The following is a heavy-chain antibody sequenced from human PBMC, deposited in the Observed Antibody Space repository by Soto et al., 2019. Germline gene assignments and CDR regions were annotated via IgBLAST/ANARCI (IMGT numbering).Heavy chain of an antibody. V-gene: IGHV4-30-4*01. Sequence: QVQLQESGPGLVKPSQTLSLTCTVSGGSISSGDYKWSWIRQPPGKGLEWIGYIYYSGYTYNNPSLKXRXAXSRXTSKNQFSLKLSSVTAADTAVYYCARSDDYVAFDYWGQGTLVTVSS. CDR2: IYYSGYT. CDR3: ARSDDYVAFDY. CDR1: GGSISSGDYK. J-gene: IGHJ4*02. D-gene: IGHD4-17*01.